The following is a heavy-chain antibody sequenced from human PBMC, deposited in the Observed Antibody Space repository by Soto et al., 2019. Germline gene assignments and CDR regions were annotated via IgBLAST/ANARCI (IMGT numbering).Heavy chain of an antibody. V-gene: IGHV4-59*01. J-gene: IGHJ3*02. Sequence: SETLSLTCTVSGGSISSYYWSWIRQPPGKGLEWIGYIYYSGSTNYNPSLKSRVTISVDTSKNQFSLKLSSVTAADTAVYYCARAAPYGREAFDIWGQGTMVTVSS. D-gene: IGHD1-26*01. CDR1: GGSISSYY. CDR2: IYYSGST. CDR3: ARAAPYGREAFDI.